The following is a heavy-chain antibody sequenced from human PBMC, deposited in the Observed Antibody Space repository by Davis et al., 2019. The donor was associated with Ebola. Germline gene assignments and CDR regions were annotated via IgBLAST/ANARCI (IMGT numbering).Heavy chain of an antibody. Sequence: AASVKVSCKASGGTFSSYSISWVRQAPGQGLEWMGRIILILGIANYAQKFQGRVTITADKSTSTAYMELSSLRSEDTAVYYCARTPHTRDPAGYWGQGTLVTVSS. V-gene: IGHV1-69*02. J-gene: IGHJ4*02. D-gene: IGHD2-2*02. CDR3: ARTPHTRDPAGY. CDR2: IILILGIA. CDR1: GGTFSSYS.